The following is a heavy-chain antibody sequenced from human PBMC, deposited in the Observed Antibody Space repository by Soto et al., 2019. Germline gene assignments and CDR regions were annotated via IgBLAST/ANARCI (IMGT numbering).Heavy chain of an antibody. Sequence: QVRLVQSGAEVNKPGSSVKVSCKASGDTFSSYSISWVRQAPGQGLEWMGGIVPIFGTTVHAPRLQGRVTITADGPTSTSYMELSGLTFEDTAVYYCAANSLGGGSQGDVWGQGTTVTVSS. V-gene: IGHV1-69*01. J-gene: IGHJ6*02. CDR1: GDTFSSYS. CDR2: IVPIFGTT. CDR3: AANSLGGGSQGDV. D-gene: IGHD3-10*01.